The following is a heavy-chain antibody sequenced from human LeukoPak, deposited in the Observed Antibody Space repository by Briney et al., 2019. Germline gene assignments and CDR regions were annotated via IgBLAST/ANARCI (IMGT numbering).Heavy chain of an antibody. CDR3: ARDRQQLVRDYYYYYYMDV. Sequence: SETLSLTCTVSGGSISSYYWSWIRQPAGKGLEGIGRIYTSGSTNYNPSLKSRVTMSVDTAKNQFSLKLSSVTAADTAVYYCARDRQQLVRDYYYYYYMDVWGKGTTVTVSS. CDR2: IYTSGST. D-gene: IGHD6-13*01. J-gene: IGHJ6*03. CDR1: GGSISSYY. V-gene: IGHV4-4*07.